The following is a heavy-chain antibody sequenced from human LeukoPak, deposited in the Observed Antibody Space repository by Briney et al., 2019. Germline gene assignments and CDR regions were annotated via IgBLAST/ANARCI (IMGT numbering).Heavy chain of an antibody. CDR2: FDPEDGET. D-gene: IGHD3-10*01. Sequence: ASVKVSCKVSGYTLTELSMHWARQAPGKGLEWMGGFDPEDGETIYAQKFQGRVTMTEDTSTDTAYMELSSLGSEDTAVYYCATLNTMADAFDIWGQGTMVTVSS. CDR1: GYTLTELS. J-gene: IGHJ3*02. CDR3: ATLNTMADAFDI. V-gene: IGHV1-24*01.